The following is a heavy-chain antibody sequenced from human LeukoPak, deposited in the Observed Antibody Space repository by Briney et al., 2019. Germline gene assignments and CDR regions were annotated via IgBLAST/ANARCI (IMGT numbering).Heavy chain of an antibody. CDR1: GFTFSSYG. CDR3: AKDLRGSETAGIDY. CDR2: IRYDGSNK. Sequence: GGSLRLSCAASGFTFSSYGMHWVRQAPGKGLEWVAFIRYDGSNKHYADSVKGRFTISRDNSKNTLYLQMNSLRAEDTAVYYCAKDLRGSETAGIDYWGQGTLVTVSS. D-gene: IGHD3-10*01. V-gene: IGHV3-30*02. J-gene: IGHJ4*02.